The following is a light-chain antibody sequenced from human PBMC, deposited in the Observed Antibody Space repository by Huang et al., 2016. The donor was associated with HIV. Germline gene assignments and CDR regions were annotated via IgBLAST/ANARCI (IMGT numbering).Light chain of an antibody. CDR1: QSVYSRSTSKDY. J-gene: IGKJ1*01. CDR2: WAS. Sequence: DIIMTQSPDSLAVSLGERATLNCRSSQSVYSRSTSKDYMAWFQQEPGQPPRLLLFWASTREAGVPDRLTGSGSGTHFTLTIASLEAEDAAIYYCQQYYSSPQTFGQGTRVEVK. CDR3: QQYYSSPQT. V-gene: IGKV4-1*01.